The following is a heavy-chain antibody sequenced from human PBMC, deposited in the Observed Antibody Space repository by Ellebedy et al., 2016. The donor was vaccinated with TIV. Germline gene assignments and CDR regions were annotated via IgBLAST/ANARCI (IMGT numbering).Heavy chain of an antibody. J-gene: IGHJ3*02. Sequence: SLKISXAASGFTFENYTMHWVRQAPGKGLEWVSGISWDSVTIGCADSVKGQFSMSRDNAKNSLYLQMNSPRVEDTALYYCASSGVTGLDAFDIWGQGTMVTVSS. D-gene: IGHD5-18*01. V-gene: IGHV3-9*01. CDR2: ISWDSVTI. CDR1: GFTFENYT. CDR3: ASSGVTGLDAFDI.